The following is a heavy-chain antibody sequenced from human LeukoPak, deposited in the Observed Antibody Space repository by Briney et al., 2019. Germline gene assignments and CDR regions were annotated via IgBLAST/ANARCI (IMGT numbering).Heavy chain of an antibody. CDR1: GYTFTSYG. Sequence: GASVKVSCKASGYTFTSYGIIWVRQAPGQGLEWMGWISAYNGNTNYAQKLQGRVTMTTDTSTSTAYMELRSLRSDDTAVYYCARASRVVVVAASTHYYYYGMDVWGQGTTVTVSS. V-gene: IGHV1-18*01. J-gene: IGHJ6*02. CDR2: ISAYNGNT. D-gene: IGHD2-15*01. CDR3: ARASRVVVVAASTHYYYYGMDV.